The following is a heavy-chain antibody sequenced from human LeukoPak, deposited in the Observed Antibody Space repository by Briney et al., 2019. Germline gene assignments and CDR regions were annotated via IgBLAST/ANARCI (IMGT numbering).Heavy chain of an antibody. CDR2: ISYDGSNK. CDR1: GFTFSSYA. Sequence: GGSLRLSCAASGFTFSSYAMHWVRQAPGKGLEWVAVISYDGSNKYYADSVKGRFTISRDSSKNTLYLQMNRLRAEDAAVYYCAKAPVTTCSGAYCYPFDYWGQGTLVTVSS. CDR3: AKAPVTTCSGAYCYPFDY. V-gene: IGHV3-30*04. J-gene: IGHJ4*02. D-gene: IGHD2-21*01.